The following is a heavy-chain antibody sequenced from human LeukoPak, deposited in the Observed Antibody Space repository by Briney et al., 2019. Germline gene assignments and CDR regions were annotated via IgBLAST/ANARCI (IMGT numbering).Heavy chain of an antibody. D-gene: IGHD6-6*01. CDR1: GGSIISYY. CDR3: ASASIAARANWFDP. V-gene: IGHV4-59*08. J-gene: IGHJ5*02. CDR2: IYSSGSA. Sequence: SETLSLTCTVSGGSIISYYCNWIRQPPGKGLEWIGYIYSSGSANYSPSPKSRVTISVDTSKNQFSLKLSSVTAADTAVYYCASASIAARANWFDPWGQGTLVTVPS.